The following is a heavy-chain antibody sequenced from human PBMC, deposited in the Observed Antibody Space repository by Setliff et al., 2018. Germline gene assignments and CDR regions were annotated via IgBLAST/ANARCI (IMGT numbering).Heavy chain of an antibody. V-gene: IGHV1-18*01. CDR2: ISAYNGNT. CDR1: GYTFTSYG. CDR3: ARAAGYSSSWYHYYYGMDV. D-gene: IGHD6-13*01. J-gene: IGHJ6*02. Sequence: SVKVSCKASGYTFTSYGISWVRQAPGQGLEWMGWISAYNGNTNYAQKLQGRVTMTTDTSTSTAYMELRSLRSEDTAVYYCARAAGYSSSWYHYYYGMDVWGQGTTVTVSS.